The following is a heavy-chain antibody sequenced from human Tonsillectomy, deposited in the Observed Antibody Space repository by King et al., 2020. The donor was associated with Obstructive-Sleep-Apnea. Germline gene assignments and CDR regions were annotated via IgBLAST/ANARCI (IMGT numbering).Heavy chain of an antibody. D-gene: IGHD4-23*01. CDR2: ISYDGSNK. V-gene: IGHV3-30*18. CDR1: GFPFSSYG. Sequence: VQLVESGGGVVQPGRPLRLSCAASGFPFSSYGIHWVRQAPGKGLEWVAVISYDGSNKYYADSVKGRFTISRDNSKNTLYLQMNSLRAEDTAVYYCSKAGGPIRWYPAYCDYWGQGSLVTDSS. J-gene: IGHJ4*02. CDR3: SKAGGPIRWYPAYCDY.